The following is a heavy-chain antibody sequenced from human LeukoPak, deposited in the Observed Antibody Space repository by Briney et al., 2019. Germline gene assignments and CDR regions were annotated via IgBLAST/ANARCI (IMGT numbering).Heavy chain of an antibody. CDR2: INPGGDNT. J-gene: IGHJ3*02. D-gene: IGHD5-24*01. V-gene: IGHV1-46*01. CDR3: ARIRDGYNDAYDI. CDR1: GYTFTNYY. Sequence: ASVKVSCKAFGYTFTNYYIHWVRQAPGQGLEWMGLINPGGDNTNYAQNFQGRVTMTRDTSASTVYMELSSLRSEDMAIYYCARIRDGYNDAYDIWGQGTVVTVPS.